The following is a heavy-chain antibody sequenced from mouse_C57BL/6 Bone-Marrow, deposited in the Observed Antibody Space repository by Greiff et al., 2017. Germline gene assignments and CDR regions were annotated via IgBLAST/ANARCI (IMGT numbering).Heavy chain of an antibody. D-gene: IGHD4-1*01. CDR1: GFNIKDDY. J-gene: IGHJ4*01. V-gene: IGHV14-4*01. CDR3: TTGILRPYYYAMDY. CDR2: IDPENGDT. Sequence: EVQLQQSGAEFVRPGASVKLSCPASGFNIKDDYMHWVKQRPEQGLGWIGWIDPENGDTEYASKFQGKATITADTSSNTDYLQLSSLTSEDTAVYYSTTGILRPYYYAMDYWGQGTSVTVSS.